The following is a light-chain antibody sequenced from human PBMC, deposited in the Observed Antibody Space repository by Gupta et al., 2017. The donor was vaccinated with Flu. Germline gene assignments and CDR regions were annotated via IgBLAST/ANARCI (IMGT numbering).Light chain of an antibody. CDR2: GAS. J-gene: IGKJ4*01. CDR1: QSISNSW. CDR3: HQYGSSPLT. V-gene: IGKV3-20*01. Sequence: EIVLTQSPGTLSFSPGERATLSCRASQSISNSWLAWYQQKHGQVPRLLIYGASNRATGIPDRFGGSGSGTDFTLTTSRLEPEDFAVYYCHQYGSSPLTFGGGTKVEIK.